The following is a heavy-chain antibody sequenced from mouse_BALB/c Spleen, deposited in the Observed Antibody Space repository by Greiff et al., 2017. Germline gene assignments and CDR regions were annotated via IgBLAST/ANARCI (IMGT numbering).Heavy chain of an antibody. J-gene: IGHJ4*01. D-gene: IGHD2-4*01. CDR3: ARSYYDYDGYYYAMDY. CDR1: GYTFTDYW. V-gene: IGHV1-69*01. CDR2: IDISDSYT. Sequence: QVQLKQPGAELVMPGASVKMSCKASGYTFTDYWMHWVKQRPGQGLEWIGAIDISDSYTSYNQKFKGKATLTVDESSSTAYMQLSSLTSEDSAVYYCARSYYDYDGYYYAMDYWGQGTSVTVSS.